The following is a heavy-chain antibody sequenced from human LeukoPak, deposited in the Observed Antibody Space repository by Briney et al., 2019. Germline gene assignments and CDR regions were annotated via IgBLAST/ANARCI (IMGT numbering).Heavy chain of an antibody. CDR1: GYTFSGYY. J-gene: IGHJ4*02. Sequence: SVKVSCKASGYTFSGYYVHWIRQAPGQGLEWMGRIIPILGIANYAQKFQGRVTITADKSTSTAYMELSSLRSEDTAVYYCARGPTGTEYYFDYWGQGTLVTVSS. D-gene: IGHD1-1*01. V-gene: IGHV1-69*04. CDR3: ARGPTGTEYYFDY. CDR2: IIPILGIA.